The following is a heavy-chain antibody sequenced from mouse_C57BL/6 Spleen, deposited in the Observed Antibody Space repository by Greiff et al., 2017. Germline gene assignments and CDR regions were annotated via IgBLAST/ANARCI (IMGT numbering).Heavy chain of an antibody. CDR3: TRPSRGYAMDY. V-gene: IGHV5-9-1*02. CDR1: GFTFSSYA. CDR2: ISSGGDYI. Sequence: EVKLMESGEGLVKPGGSLKLSCAASGFTFSSYAMSWVRQTPEKRLEWVAYISSGGDYIYYADTVKGRFTISRDNARNTLYLQMSSLKSEDTAMYYCTRPSRGYAMDYWGQGTSVTVSS. J-gene: IGHJ4*01.